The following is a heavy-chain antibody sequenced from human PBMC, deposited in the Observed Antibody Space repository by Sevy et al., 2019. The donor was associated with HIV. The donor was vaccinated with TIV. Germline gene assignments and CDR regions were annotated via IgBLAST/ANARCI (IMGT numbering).Heavy chain of an antibody. D-gene: IGHD6-13*01. Sequence: GGSLRLSCAASGFTFNNYAMSWVRQAPGKGLEGKGLEWVSTVSGGGGGTYYADSVRGRFTISRDNSKNTLYLQVNSLRVEDTAVYYCSKHYIHDIADGGYFDLWGRGTLVTVSS. J-gene: IGHJ2*01. CDR3: SKHYIHDIADGGYFDL. V-gene: IGHV3-23*01. CDR1: GFTFNNYA. CDR2: VSGGGGGT.